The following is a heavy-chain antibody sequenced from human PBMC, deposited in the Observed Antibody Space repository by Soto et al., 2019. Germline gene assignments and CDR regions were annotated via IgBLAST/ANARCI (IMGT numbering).Heavy chain of an antibody. CDR2: ISGNGGTT. CDR3: AKGMETKVFGVDTLFDY. V-gene: IGHV3-23*01. D-gene: IGHD3-3*01. J-gene: IGHJ4*02. CDR1: GFTFSSYA. Sequence: GGSLRLSCAASGFTFSSYAITWVRQAPGKGLEWVSTISGNGGTTYYADSVKGRFTFSRDNSKNTLYLQMNSLRAADTAVYFCAKGMETKVFGVDTLFDYWGQGTLVTVSS.